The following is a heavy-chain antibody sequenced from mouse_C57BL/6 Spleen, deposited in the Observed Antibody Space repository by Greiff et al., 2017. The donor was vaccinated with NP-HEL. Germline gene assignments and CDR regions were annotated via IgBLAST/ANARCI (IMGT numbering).Heavy chain of an antibody. Sequence: EVQRVESGGDLVKPGGSLKLSCAASGFTFSSYGMSWVRQTPDKRLEWVATISSGGSYTYYPDSVKGRFTISRDNAKNTLYLQMSSLKSEDTAMYYCARHGPSYDAMDYWGQGTSVTVSS. D-gene: IGHD2-10*01. CDR2: ISSGGSYT. J-gene: IGHJ4*01. CDR1: GFTFSSYG. CDR3: ARHGPSYDAMDY. V-gene: IGHV5-6*01.